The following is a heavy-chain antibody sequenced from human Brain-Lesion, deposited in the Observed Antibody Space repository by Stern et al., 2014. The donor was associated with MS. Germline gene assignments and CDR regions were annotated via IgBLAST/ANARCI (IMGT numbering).Heavy chain of an antibody. J-gene: IGHJ3*01. CDR3: GRAGLDDTFDV. D-gene: IGHD3/OR15-3a*01. V-gene: IGHV4-39*01. Sequence: QVQLVESGPGLVKPSETLSLTCSLSGGSVSSNRYYWGWIRQPPGKGLEWIGIIYYSGAPFYNPSLKSRVSISMDMSTNQFSLRLSSVTAADTAVYYCGRAGLDDTFDVWGQGTMVTVSS. CDR1: GGSVSSNRYY. CDR2: IYYSGAP.